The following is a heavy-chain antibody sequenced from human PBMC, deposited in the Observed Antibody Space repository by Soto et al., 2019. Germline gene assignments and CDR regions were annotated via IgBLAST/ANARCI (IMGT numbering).Heavy chain of an antibody. Sequence: SETLCPSCTVSGGSISSGGYYWSWIRQHTGKGLVCIGYIYYSGSTYYNPSLKSRVTISVDTSKNQFSLKLSSVTAADTAVYYCARDRGSYGPVAHFDYWGQGTLVTVSS. D-gene: IGHD5-18*01. CDR1: GGSISSGGYY. CDR3: ARDRGSYGPVAHFDY. V-gene: IGHV4-31*03. J-gene: IGHJ4*02. CDR2: IYYSGST.